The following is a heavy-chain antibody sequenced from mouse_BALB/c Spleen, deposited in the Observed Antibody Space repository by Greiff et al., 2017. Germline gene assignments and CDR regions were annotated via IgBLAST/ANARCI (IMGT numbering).Heavy chain of an antibody. CDR2: ISNGGGST. CDR1: GFTFSSYT. Sequence: EVKLVESGGGLVQPGGSLKLSCAASGFTFSSYTMSWVRQTPEKRLEWVAYISNGGGSTYYPDTVKGRFTISRDNAKNTLYLQMSSLKSEDTAMYYCARHDEAWFAYWGQGTLVTVSA. CDR3: ARHDEAWFAY. J-gene: IGHJ3*01. V-gene: IGHV5-12-2*01.